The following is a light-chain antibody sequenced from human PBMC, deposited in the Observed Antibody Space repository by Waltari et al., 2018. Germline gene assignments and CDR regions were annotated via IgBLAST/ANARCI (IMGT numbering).Light chain of an antibody. CDR2: EVN. Sequence: QSALTQPAPVSGSPGQSITLPCTGSRIDVESYNLVSWYQQNPGKAPKLIIYEVNKRPSGVSYRFSGSKSGNTASLTISGLQADDEADYYCCSYAGTSIYVFGTGTKVTV. J-gene: IGLJ1*01. V-gene: IGLV2-23*02. CDR3: CSYAGTSIYV. CDR1: RIDVESYNL.